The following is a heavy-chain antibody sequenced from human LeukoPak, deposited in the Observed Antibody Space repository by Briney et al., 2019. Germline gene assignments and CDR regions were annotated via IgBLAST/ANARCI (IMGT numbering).Heavy chain of an antibody. CDR2: IYYSGST. CDR1: GGSISSFY. J-gene: IGHJ4*02. V-gene: IGHV4-59*08. CDR3: ARLTLGGVIAGD. Sequence: SETLSLTCTVSGGSISSFYWSWIRQPPGKGLEWIGYIYYSGSTNYNPSLKSRVTISVDTSNNQFSLKLSSVTAADTAVYYCARLTLGGVIAGDWGQGTLVTVSS. D-gene: IGHD3-16*02.